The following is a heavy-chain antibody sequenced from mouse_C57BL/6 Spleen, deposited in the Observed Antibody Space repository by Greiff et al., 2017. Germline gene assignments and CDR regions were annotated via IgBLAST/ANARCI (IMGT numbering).Heavy chain of an antibody. V-gene: IGHV1-52*01. CDR2: IDPSDSET. Sequence: QVQLQQPGAELVRPGSSVKLSCKASGYTFTSYWMHWVKQRPIQGLEWIGNIDPSDSETHYNQKFKDKATLTVDKSSSTAYMQLSNLTSEDSAVYYCARAYYSNYFDDWGQGTTLTVSS. J-gene: IGHJ2*01. D-gene: IGHD2-5*01. CDR3: ARAYYSNYFDD. CDR1: GYTFTSYW.